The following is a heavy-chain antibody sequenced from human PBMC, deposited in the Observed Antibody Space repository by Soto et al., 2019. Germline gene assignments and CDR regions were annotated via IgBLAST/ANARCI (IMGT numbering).Heavy chain of an antibody. V-gene: IGHV3-21*01. CDR2: ISSSSSYI. CDR1: GFTFSSYS. D-gene: IGHD5-18*01. Sequence: PGGSLRLSCAASGFTFSSYSMNWVRQAPGKGLEWVSSISSSSSYIYYADSVKGRFTISRDNAKNSLYLQMNSLRAEDTAVYYCARSNSGYSYGYGFAIWGQGTMVTVSS. J-gene: IGHJ3*02. CDR3: ARSNSGYSYGYGFAI.